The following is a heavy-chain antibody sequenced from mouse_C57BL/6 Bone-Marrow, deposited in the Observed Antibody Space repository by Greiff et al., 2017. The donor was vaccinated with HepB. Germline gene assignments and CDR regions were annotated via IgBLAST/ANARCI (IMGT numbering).Heavy chain of an antibody. J-gene: IGHJ2*01. CDR1: GFNIKDYY. D-gene: IGHD2-1*01. CDR2: IDPEDGET. V-gene: IGHV14-2*01. CDR3: VGGNYGNFLFDY. Sequence: VQLKESGAELVKPGASVKLSCTASGFNIKDYYMHWVKQRTEQGLEWIGRIDPEDGETKYAPKFQGKATITADTSSNTAYLQLSSLTSEDTAVYYCVGGNYGNFLFDYWGQGTTLTVSS.